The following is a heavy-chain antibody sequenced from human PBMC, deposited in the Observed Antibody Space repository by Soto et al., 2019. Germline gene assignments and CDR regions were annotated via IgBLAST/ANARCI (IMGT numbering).Heavy chain of an antibody. J-gene: IGHJ5*02. D-gene: IGHD3-22*01. CDR1: GVTFSSYW. V-gene: IGHV3-7*03. CDR2: IKQDGSEK. Sequence: SLRLSCAASGVTFSSYWMSWVRQAPGKGLEWVANIKQDGSEKYYVDSVKGRFTISRDNAKNSLYLQMNSLRAEDTAVYYCARLPPLAYYYDSSGYNWFDPWGQGTLVTVSS. CDR3: ARLPPLAYYYDSSGYNWFDP.